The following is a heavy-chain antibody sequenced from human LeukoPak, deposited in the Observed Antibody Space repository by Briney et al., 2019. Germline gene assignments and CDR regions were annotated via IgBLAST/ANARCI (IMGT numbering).Heavy chain of an antibody. J-gene: IGHJ4*02. V-gene: IGHV5-51*01. CDR2: IYPYDSGT. Sequence: GESLKISCQASGYSFISHWIGWVRKRHGQGLEFLGIIYPYDSGTQYSKSWQGQVTISVDKSISITYLQWRSLKASDTAMYFCFLLFAQNPGYDLGDFDYWGQGTLVTVSS. CDR1: GYSFISHW. D-gene: IGHD3-16*01. CDR3: FLLFAQNPGYDLGDFDY.